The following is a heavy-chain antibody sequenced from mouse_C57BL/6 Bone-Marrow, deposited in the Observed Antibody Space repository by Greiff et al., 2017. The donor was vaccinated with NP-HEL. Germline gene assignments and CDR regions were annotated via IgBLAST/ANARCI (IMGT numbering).Heavy chain of an antibody. CDR3: TRGPWFAY. V-gene: IGHV14-4*01. Sequence: EVNVVESGAELVRPGASVKLSCTASGFNIKDDYMHWVKQRPEQGLEWIGWIDPENGDTEYASKFQGKATITADTSSNTAYLQLSSLTSEDTAVYYCTRGPWFAYWGQGTLVTVSA. CDR1: GFNIKDDY. CDR2: IDPENGDT. J-gene: IGHJ3*01.